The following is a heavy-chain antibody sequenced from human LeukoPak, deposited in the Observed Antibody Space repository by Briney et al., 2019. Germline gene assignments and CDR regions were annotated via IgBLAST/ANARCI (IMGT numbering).Heavy chain of an antibody. CDR3: ARDARRHRGLWGY. CDR2: IYYSGST. Sequence: SETLSLTCTVSGGSISSYYWSWIRQPPGKGLEWIGYIYYSGSTNYNPSLKSRVTISVDTSKNQFSLKLSSVTAADTAVYYCARDARRHRGLWGYWGQGTLVTVSS. J-gene: IGHJ4*02. CDR1: GGSISSYY. D-gene: IGHD3-16*01. V-gene: IGHV4-59*12.